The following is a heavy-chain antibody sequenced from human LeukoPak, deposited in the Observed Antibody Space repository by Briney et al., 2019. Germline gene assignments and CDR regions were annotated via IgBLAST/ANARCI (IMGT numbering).Heavy chain of an antibody. CDR3: ARDLYYDSSGLVAV. J-gene: IGHJ6*04. Sequence: PGGSLRLSCAASGFTFSSYSMNWVRQAPGKGLEWVSSISSSSSYIYYADSVKGRFTISRDNPKSSLYLQMNSLRAEDTAVYYCARDLYYDSSGLVAVWGKGTTVTVSS. CDR2: ISSSSSYI. CDR1: GFTFSSYS. D-gene: IGHD3-22*01. V-gene: IGHV3-21*01.